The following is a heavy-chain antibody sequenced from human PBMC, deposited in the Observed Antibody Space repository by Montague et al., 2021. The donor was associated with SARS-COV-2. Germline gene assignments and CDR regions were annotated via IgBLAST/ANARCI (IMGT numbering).Heavy chain of an antibody. CDR2: IYYSGST. V-gene: IGHV4-31*03. CDR3: ARARITMIVEVNAFDI. J-gene: IGHJ3*02. CDR1: GGSISSGGYY. Sequence: TLSLTCTVSGGSISSGGYYWSWIRQHPGKGLEWIGYIYYSGSTYYNPSLKSRVTLSVDTSKNQFSLKLSSVTAADTAVYYCARARITMIVEVNAFDIWGQGTLVTVSS. D-gene: IGHD3-22*01.